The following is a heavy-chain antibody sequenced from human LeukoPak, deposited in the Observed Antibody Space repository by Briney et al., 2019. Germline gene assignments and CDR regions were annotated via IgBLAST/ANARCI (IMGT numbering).Heavy chain of an antibody. V-gene: IGHV3-74*01. J-gene: IGHJ4*02. Sequence: GGSLRLSCAASGFTLSNYWMHWVRQAPGKGLVWVSHINTDGTTTNYADSVKGRFTISRDTAKNTLYLQMNSLRAEDTDVYYCARFGWVPPAHFDYWGQGALVTVSS. CDR2: INTDGTTT. CDR1: GFTLSNYW. CDR3: ARFGWVPPAHFDY. D-gene: IGHD3-10*01.